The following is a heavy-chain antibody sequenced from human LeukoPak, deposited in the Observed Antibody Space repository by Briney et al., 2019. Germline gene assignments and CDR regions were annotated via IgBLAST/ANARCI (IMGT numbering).Heavy chain of an antibody. CDR3: ARGSSRRLVCSSTSCPSFRFDP. J-gene: IGHJ5*02. Sequence: SETLSLTCAVYGGSFSGYYWSWIRQPPGKGLEWIGEINHSGSTNYNPSLKSRVTISVDTSKNQFSLKLSSVTAADTAVYYCARGSSRRLVCSSTSCPSFRFDPWGQGTLVTVSS. CDR2: INHSGST. V-gene: IGHV4-34*01. D-gene: IGHD2-2*01. CDR1: GGSFSGYY.